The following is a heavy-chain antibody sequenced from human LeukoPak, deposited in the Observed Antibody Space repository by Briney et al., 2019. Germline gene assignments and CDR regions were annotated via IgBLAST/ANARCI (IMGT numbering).Heavy chain of an antibody. CDR1: GGSISSYY. Sequence: PSETLSLTCTVSGGSISSYYWSWIRQPPGKGLEWIGYIYYSGSTNYNPSLKSRVTISVDTSRNQFSLKLSSVTAADTAVYYCARCLEDFWSGYWPYYGMDVWGQGTTVTVSS. D-gene: IGHD3-3*01. V-gene: IGHV4-59*01. CDR3: ARCLEDFWSGYWPYYGMDV. CDR2: IYYSGST. J-gene: IGHJ6*02.